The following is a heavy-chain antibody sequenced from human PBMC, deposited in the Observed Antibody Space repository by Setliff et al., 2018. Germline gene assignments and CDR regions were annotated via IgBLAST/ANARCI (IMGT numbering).Heavy chain of an antibody. Sequence: GGSLRLSCAASGSTFSSYSMNWVRQAPGKGLEWVSYISSSSSTIYYAGSVKGRFTISRDNAKNSLYLQMNSLRAEDTAVYYCASNTYYYGSGSHYYFDYWGQGTLVTVSS. V-gene: IGHV3-48*01. J-gene: IGHJ4*02. CDR1: GSTFSSYS. CDR2: ISSSSSTI. D-gene: IGHD3-10*01. CDR3: ASNTYYYGSGSHYYFDY.